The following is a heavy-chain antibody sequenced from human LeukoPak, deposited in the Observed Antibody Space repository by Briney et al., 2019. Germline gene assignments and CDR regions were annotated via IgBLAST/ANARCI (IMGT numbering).Heavy chain of an antibody. CDR3: ARGGIGIAAFDY. CDR1: GFAFSRYG. D-gene: IGHD6-13*01. Sequence: GRSLRLSCAASGFAFSRYGMHWLRQAPGTGLEWVAVMWYDGSNEAYADSVRGRFTISRDNSENRLYLQMSSLRAEDTAVYYCARGGIGIAAFDYWGQGTLVTVSS. V-gene: IGHV3-33*01. CDR2: MWYDGSNE. J-gene: IGHJ4*02.